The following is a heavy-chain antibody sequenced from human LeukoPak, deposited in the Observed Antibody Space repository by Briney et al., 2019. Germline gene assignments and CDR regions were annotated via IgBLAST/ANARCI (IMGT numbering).Heavy chain of an antibody. Sequence: AGGSLRLSCAASGFTFSNAWMSWVRQAPGKGLEWVGRIKSKTDGGTTDYAAPVKGRFTISRDDSKNTLYLQMNSLRAEDTAVYYCASGYCSSTSCYDDWGQGTLVTVSS. CDR3: ASGYCSSTSCYDD. V-gene: IGHV3-15*01. D-gene: IGHD2-2*03. CDR1: GFTFSNAW. CDR2: IKSKTDGGTT. J-gene: IGHJ4*02.